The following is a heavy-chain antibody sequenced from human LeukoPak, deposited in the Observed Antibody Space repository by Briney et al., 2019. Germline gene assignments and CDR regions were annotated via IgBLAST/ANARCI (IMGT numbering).Heavy chain of an antibody. J-gene: IGHJ3*02. Sequence: PSETLSLTCAVYGGSFSGYYWNWIRQPAGKGLEWIGRFYARGNTNYNPSLKSRVTMSVDTSKNQLSLKLTSVTAADTAVYYCARELITKADAFDIWGQGTMVTVSS. CDR3: ARELITKADAFDI. D-gene: IGHD1-20*01. V-gene: IGHV4-4*07. CDR2: FYARGNT. CDR1: GGSFSGYY.